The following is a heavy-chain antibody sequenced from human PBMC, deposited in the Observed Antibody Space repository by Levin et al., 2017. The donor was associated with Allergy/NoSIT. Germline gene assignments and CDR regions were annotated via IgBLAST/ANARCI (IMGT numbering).Heavy chain of an antibody. CDR3: AKGDEDNSGWYGYYYYAMDV. CDR2: IRTSGGST. CDR1: GFTFSSYP. J-gene: IGHJ6*02. V-gene: IGHV3-23*01. Sequence: GGSLRLSCAASGFTFSSYPMSWVRQAPGKGLEWVSLIRTSGGSTYYADSVKGRFTISRDNFKNTLYLQMNSLRAEDTAVYYCAKGDEDNSGWYGYYYYAMDVWGQGTTVTVSS. D-gene: IGHD6-19*01.